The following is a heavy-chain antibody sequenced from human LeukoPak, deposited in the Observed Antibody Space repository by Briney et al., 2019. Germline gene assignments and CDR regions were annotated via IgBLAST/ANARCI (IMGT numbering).Heavy chain of an antibody. V-gene: IGHV3-7*01. CDR2: IKQDGSEK. CDR1: GFTFSSYW. CDR3: ARAVDIVATITYDY. J-gene: IGHJ4*02. D-gene: IGHD5-12*01. Sequence: GGSLRLSCAASGFTFSSYWMSWVRQAPGKGLEWVANIKQDGSEKYYVDSVKGRFTISRDNAKNSLYLQMNSLRAEDTAVYYCARAVDIVATITYDYWGQGTLVTVSS.